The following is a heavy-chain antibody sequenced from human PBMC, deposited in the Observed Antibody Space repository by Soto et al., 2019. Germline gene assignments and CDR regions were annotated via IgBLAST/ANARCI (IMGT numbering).Heavy chain of an antibody. D-gene: IGHD2-2*01. CDR3: ARGWEGKDIVLVPAAMRYYYYGMDV. CDR1: GGTFSSYA. Sequence: QVQLVQSGAEVKKPGSSVKVSCKASGGTFSSYAISWVRQAPGQGLEWMGGIIPIFGTANYAQKFQGRVTITADEPTSTAYMELSSLRSEDTAVYYCARGWEGKDIVLVPAAMRYYYYGMDVWGQGTTVTVSS. J-gene: IGHJ6*02. CDR2: IIPIFGTA. V-gene: IGHV1-69*12.